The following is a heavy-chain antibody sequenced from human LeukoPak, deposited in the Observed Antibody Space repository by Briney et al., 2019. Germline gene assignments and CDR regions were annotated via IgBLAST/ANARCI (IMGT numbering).Heavy chain of an antibody. D-gene: IGHD6-19*01. V-gene: IGHV3-74*01. J-gene: IGHJ4*02. Sequence: PGGSLRLSCAASGFTFSNFWMHWVRQAPGKGLVWVSRVNSDMRSTDYADSVKGRFTISRDNAKNTLYLQMNSLRAEDTAVYYCARGIAVAGNYFDYWGQGTLVTVSS. CDR2: VNSDMRST. CDR1: GFTFSNFW. CDR3: ARGIAVAGNYFDY.